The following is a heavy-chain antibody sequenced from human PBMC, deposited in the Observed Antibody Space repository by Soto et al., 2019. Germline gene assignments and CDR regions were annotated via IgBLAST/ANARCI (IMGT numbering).Heavy chain of an antibody. CDR3: ARTKANKWFDP. CDR1: GFTFINYW. V-gene: IGHV3-7*03. Sequence: GGSLRLSCAASGFTFINYWRGWVRQAPGKGLEWVANIKQDGGEKYYVDSVKGRFTISRDNAKNSLYLQMNSQIAEDTAVYYCARTKANKWFDPWGQGTLVTVSS. CDR2: IKQDGGEK. D-gene: IGHD1-26*01. J-gene: IGHJ5*02.